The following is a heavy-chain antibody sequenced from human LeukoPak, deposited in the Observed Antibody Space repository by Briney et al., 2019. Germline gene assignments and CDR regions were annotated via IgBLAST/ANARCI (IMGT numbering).Heavy chain of an antibody. V-gene: IGHV3-48*02. CDR3: APHRDGSYPFDY. Sequence: PGGSLRLSCAASGFTFSSYSMNWVRQAPGKGLEWVSYISSSSTIYYADSVKGRFTISRDNAKNSLYLQMNSLRDEDTAVYYCAPHRDGSYPFDYWGQGTLVTVST. CDR1: GFTFSSYS. J-gene: IGHJ4*02. D-gene: IGHD1-26*01. CDR2: ISSSSTI.